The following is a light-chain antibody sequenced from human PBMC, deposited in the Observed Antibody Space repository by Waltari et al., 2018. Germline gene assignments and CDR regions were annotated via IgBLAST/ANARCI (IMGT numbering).Light chain of an antibody. Sequence: SYVLSQPPSVSVAPGQTATITCGGNNIGGKTVHWYQQKPGQAPVLVVYDDYYRPSGIPGRFAGANSGNAGALTVSWGEAGDDADYYCQVWDSSSDRPVFGGGTKVFVL. CDR2: DDY. CDR1: NIGGKT. V-gene: IGLV3-21*02. CDR3: QVWDSSSDRPV. J-gene: IGLJ3*02.